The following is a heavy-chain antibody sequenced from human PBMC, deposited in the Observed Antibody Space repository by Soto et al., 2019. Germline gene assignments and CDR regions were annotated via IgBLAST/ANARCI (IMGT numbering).Heavy chain of an antibody. CDR2: INPKSGGT. J-gene: IGHJ6*02. V-gene: IGHV1-2*04. CDR3: ARGDSTDCSNGVCSFFYNHGMDV. CDR1: GYSFTDYH. D-gene: IGHD2-8*01. Sequence: ASVKVSCKASGYSFTDYHIHWVRQAPGQGLEWLGRINPKSGGTSTAQKFQGWVTMTTDTSISTASMELTRLTSDDTAIYYCARGDSTDCSNGVCSFFYNHGMDVWGQGTTVTVSS.